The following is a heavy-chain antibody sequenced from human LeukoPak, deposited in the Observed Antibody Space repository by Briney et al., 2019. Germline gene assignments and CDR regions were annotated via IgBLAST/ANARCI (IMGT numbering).Heavy chain of an antibody. CDR2: IYYSGSS. D-gene: IGHD3-3*01. CDR3: ARSAQTFYDFWSGYSGADWFDP. Sequence: SETLSLTCAVSSGSISSFYWSWIRQPPGKGLEYIGSIYYSGSSIYNPSLKSRVTISVDTSKNHFSLKLSSVTAADTAVYYCARSAQTFYDFWSGYSGADWFDPWGQGTLVTVSS. CDR1: SGSISSFY. J-gene: IGHJ5*02. V-gene: IGHV4-59*08.